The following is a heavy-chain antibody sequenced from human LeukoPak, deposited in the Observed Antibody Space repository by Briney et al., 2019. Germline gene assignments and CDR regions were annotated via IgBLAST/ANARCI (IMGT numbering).Heavy chain of an antibody. V-gene: IGHV3-7*01. CDR1: GFTFSSYW. D-gene: IGHD3-16*01. Sequence: GGSLRLSCAASGFTFSSYWMSWVRQGPGKGLEWVAHIKQDGSEKYYVDSVKGRFTISRDNAKNSLCLQMNSLRAEDTAVYYCGRGGYGYVYLDYWGQGTLVTVSS. CDR2: IKQDGSEK. J-gene: IGHJ4*02. CDR3: GRGGYGYVYLDY.